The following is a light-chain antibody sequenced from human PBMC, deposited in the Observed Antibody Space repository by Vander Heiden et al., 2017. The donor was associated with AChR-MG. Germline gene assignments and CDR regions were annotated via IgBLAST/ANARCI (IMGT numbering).Light chain of an antibody. CDR1: NIGSKS. J-gene: IGLJ2*01. CDR2: YDI. CDR3: QVWDSSSDHP. Sequence: SYVLTQPPSVSVAPGKTARITCGGNNIGSKSVHWYQQKPGQAPVLVIYYDIDRPSGIPERFSGSNSGNTATLTISRVEAGDEADYYCQVWDSSSDHPFGGGTKLTVL. V-gene: IGLV3-21*04.